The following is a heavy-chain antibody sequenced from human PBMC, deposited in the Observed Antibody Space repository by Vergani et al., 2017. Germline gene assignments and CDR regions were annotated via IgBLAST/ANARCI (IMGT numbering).Heavy chain of an antibody. Sequence: QVQLVESGGGLVKPGGSLRLSCAASGFTFSDYYMSWIRQAPGKGLEWVSYISSSSSYTNYADSVKGRFTISRDNAKNSLYLQMNSLRAEDTAVYYCARGLLWFGECPNWFDPWGQGTLVTVSS. D-gene: IGHD3-10*01. J-gene: IGHJ5*02. CDR1: GFTFSDYY. V-gene: IGHV3-11*06. CDR3: ARGLLWFGECPNWFDP. CDR2: ISSSSSYT.